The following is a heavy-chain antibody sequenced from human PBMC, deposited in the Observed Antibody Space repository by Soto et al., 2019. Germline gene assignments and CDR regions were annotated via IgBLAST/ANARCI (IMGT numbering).Heavy chain of an antibody. Sequence: GEALKISCAASGFTFSDAWMTWVRQAPGKGLEWVGRTKSKTDGGTTDYAAPVKGRVTISRDDSENTLYLQMNSLKTEDTAVYYCTTTYGSVPWGQGTLVTVSS. CDR2: TKSKTDGGTT. CDR1: GFTFSDAW. D-gene: IGHD3-10*01. CDR3: TTTYGSVP. J-gene: IGHJ5*02. V-gene: IGHV3-15*01.